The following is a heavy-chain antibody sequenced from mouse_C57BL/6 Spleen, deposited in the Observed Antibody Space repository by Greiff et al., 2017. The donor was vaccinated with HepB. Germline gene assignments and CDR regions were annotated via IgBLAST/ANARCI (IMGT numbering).Heavy chain of an antibody. CDR2: IRNKANGYTT. Sequence: EVQWVESGGGLVQPGGSLSLSCAASGFTFTDYYMSWVRQPPGKALEWLGFIRNKANGYTTEYSASVKGRFTISRDNSQSILYLQMNALRAEDSATYYCARYRYYGSSPCWYFDVWGTGTTVTVSS. D-gene: IGHD1-1*01. CDR1: GFTFTDYY. J-gene: IGHJ1*03. V-gene: IGHV7-3*01. CDR3: ARYRYYGSSPCWYFDV.